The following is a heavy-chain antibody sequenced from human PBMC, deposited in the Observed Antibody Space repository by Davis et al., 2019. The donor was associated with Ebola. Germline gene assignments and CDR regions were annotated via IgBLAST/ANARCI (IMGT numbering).Heavy chain of an antibody. CDR2: INNDGTST. CDR1: GFTFSSYW. V-gene: IGHV3-74*01. J-gene: IGHJ6*02. Sequence: HTGGSLRLSCAASGFTFSSYWMHWVRQAPGKGLVWVSRINNDGTSTSYADSVKGRFTISRDNSKNTIYLQMNSLRAGDTAVYYCARHYVYDYYMGLDVWGQGTTVTVSS. D-gene: IGHD3-16*01. CDR3: ARHYVYDYYMGLDV.